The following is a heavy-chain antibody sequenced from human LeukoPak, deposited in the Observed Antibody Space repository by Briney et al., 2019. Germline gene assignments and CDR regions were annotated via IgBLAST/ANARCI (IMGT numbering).Heavy chain of an antibody. Sequence: GESLKISCKGSGYSFPPYWIAWVRQMPGKGLEWMGIIYPDESNIRYSPSFQGQVTISADKSISTAYLQWSSLKASDTAMYYCARPPSRGYSSSFEYWGQGTLVTVSS. CDR1: GYSFPPYW. CDR3: ARPPSRGYSSSFEY. D-gene: IGHD2-2*03. J-gene: IGHJ4*02. CDR2: IYPDESNI. V-gene: IGHV5-51*01.